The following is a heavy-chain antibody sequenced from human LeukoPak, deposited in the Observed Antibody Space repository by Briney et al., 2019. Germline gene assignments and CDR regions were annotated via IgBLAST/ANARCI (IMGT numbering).Heavy chain of an antibody. J-gene: IGHJ3*02. CDR2: INTNTGNP. D-gene: IGHD3-16*01. CDR1: GYTFTSYA. V-gene: IGHV7-4-1*02. CDR3: ARDVGVSDSWGAFDI. Sequence: ASVKVSCKASGYTFTSYAMNWVRQAPGQGLEWMGWINTNTGNPTYAQGFTGRFVFSLDTSVSTAYLQISSLKAEDTAVHYCARDVGVSDSWGAFDIWGQGTMVTVSS.